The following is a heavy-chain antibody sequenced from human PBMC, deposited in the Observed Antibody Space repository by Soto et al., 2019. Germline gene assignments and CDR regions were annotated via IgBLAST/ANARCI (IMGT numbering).Heavy chain of an antibody. J-gene: IGHJ5*02. CDR3: ARCSEESSGYYYGNWFAP. Sequence: QLQLQESGSGLVKPSQTLSLTCAVSGGSISSGGYSWSWIRQPPGKGLEWIGYIYHSGSTYYNPSLKSRVTISVDRSKNQFALQLRSVSAADTAVYYCARCSEESSGYYYGNWFAPWGQGTLV. D-gene: IGHD3-22*01. CDR2: IYHSGST. CDR1: GGSISSGGYS. V-gene: IGHV4-30-2*01.